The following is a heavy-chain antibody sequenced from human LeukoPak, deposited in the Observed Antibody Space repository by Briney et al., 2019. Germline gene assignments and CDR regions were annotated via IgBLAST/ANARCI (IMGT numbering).Heavy chain of an antibody. CDR2: INPSGGST. V-gene: IGHV1-46*01. D-gene: IGHD3-3*01. Sequence: ASVKVSCKASGGTFSSYAISWVRQAPGQGLEWMGIINPSGGSTSYAQKFQGRVTMTRDTSTSTVYMELSSLRSEDTAVYYCARGFYRDDYWGQGTLVTVSS. CDR1: GGTFSSYA. CDR3: ARGFYRDDY. J-gene: IGHJ4*02.